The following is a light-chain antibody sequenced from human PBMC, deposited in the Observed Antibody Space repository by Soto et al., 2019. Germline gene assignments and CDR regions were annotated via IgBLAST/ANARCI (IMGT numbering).Light chain of an antibody. J-gene: IGLJ1*01. CDR1: SSDVGGYNY. Sequence: QSALTQPASVSGSPGQSITISCTGTSSDVGGYNYVSWYQQHPGKAPQLMIYEVSNRPSGVSNRFSGSNSGNTASLTISGLQAEDEADYYCSSYTSSSTFYVFGTGTKLTVL. CDR2: EVS. V-gene: IGLV2-14*01. CDR3: SSYTSSSTFYV.